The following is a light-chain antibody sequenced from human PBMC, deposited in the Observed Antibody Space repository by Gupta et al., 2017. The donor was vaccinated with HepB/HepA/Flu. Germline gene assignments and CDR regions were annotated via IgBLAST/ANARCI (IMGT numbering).Light chain of an antibody. CDR3: QVWDSDTNHAV. CDR2: DDT. CDR1: NSGRNS. V-gene: IGLV3-21*03. Sequence: SYVLTQPLSVSVAPGKTAWLLCGGTNSGRNSVHWYQQKPGQAPVLVVHDDTTRPSGIPGRFSGSYSGHTATLTISRVEAGDEADYFCQVWDSDTNHAVLGGGTKLTVL. J-gene: IGLJ2*01.